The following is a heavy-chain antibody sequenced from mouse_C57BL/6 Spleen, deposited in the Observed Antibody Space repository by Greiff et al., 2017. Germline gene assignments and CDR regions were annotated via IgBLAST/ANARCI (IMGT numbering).Heavy chain of an antibody. V-gene: IGHV1-69*01. D-gene: IGHD2-3*01. CDR1: GYTFTSYW. CDR3: ARWLLGGNAMDY. J-gene: IGHJ4*01. Sequence: QVQLQQPGAELVMPGASVKLSCKASGYTFTSYWMHWVKQRPGQGLEWIGEIDPSDSYTNYNQKFKGKSTLTVDKSSSTAYMQLSSLTSKDSAVYYCARWLLGGNAMDYWGQGTSVTVSS. CDR2: IDPSDSYT.